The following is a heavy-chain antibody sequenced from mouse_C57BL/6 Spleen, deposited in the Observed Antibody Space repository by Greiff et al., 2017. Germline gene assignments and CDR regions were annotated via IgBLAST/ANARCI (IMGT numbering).Heavy chain of an antibody. CDR1: GYTFTDYE. J-gene: IGHJ1*03. V-gene: IGHV1-15*01. CDR2: IDPATGGT. CDR3: TRDGSSYGYFGV. D-gene: IGHD1-1*01. Sequence: QVQLQQSGAELVRPGASVTLSCKASGYTFTDYEMHWVKQTPVHGLEWIGAIDPATGGTAYNQKFKGKAILTADKSSSTAYMELRSLTSEDSAVYYCTRDGSSYGYFGVWGTGTTVTVAS.